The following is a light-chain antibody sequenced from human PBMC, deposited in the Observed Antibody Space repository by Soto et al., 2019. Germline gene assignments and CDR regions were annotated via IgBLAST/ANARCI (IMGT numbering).Light chain of an antibody. CDR3: QQYGGSPLT. Sequence: EIVLTQSPGTLSLSPGDSATLSCRASQSVSSSSLAWYQQKPGQAPRLLFFGVSNKASGVPDRFGGSGSVTDFTLTISRLEPEDFAVYYCQQYGGSPLTFGGGTKVEIK. J-gene: IGKJ4*01. CDR1: QSVSSSS. V-gene: IGKV3-20*01. CDR2: GVS.